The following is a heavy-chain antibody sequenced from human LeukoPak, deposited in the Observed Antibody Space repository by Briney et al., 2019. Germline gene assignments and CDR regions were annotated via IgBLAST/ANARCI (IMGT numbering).Heavy chain of an antibody. CDR1: GYTFTGFY. V-gene: IGHV1-2*02. CDR2: INPNSADT. J-gene: IGHJ4*02. D-gene: IGHD6-13*01. Sequence: ASVRVSCKASGYTFTGFYMHWVRQAPGQGLEWMGWINPNSADTDYAQKFLGRVTMTRDMSISTIYMELTRLRSDDTALYYCARWDGYSSSPDYWGQGTLVTVSS. CDR3: ARWDGYSSSPDY.